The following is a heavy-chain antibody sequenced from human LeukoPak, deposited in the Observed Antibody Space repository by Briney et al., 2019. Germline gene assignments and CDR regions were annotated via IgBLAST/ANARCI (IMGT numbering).Heavy chain of an antibody. V-gene: IGHV3-43D*04. J-gene: IGHJ6*03. D-gene: IGHD3-10*01. CDR2: ISWDASST. CDR1: GFTFGDYA. Sequence: PGGSLRLSCAASGFTFGDYAMQWVRHAPGKGLEWVSRISWDASSTYYADSVKGRFTISRDHSKNSLSLQMNRLRPEDTALYYCAKERRGYYMDVWGKGTTVTVSS. CDR3: AKERRGYYMDV.